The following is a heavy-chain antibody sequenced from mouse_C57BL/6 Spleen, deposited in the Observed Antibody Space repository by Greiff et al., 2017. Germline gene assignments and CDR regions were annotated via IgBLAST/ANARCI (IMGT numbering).Heavy chain of an antibody. Sequence: VQVVESDAELVKPGASVKISCKVSGYTFTDHTIHWMKQRPEQGLEWIGYIYPRDGSTKYNEKFKGKATLTADKSSSTAYMQLNSLTSEDSAVYFCARPHYYGSSPHFDYWGQGTTLTVSS. CDR2: IYPRDGST. J-gene: IGHJ2*01. CDR1: GYTFTDHT. CDR3: ARPHYYGSSPHFDY. V-gene: IGHV1-78*01. D-gene: IGHD1-1*01.